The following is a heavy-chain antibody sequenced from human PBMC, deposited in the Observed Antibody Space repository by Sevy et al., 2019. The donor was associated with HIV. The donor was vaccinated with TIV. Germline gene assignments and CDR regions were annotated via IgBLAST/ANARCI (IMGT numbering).Heavy chain of an antibody. Sequence: LGGSLRLSCAASGFSFSSYTMNWVRQAPGQGLEWVSSISGSSNYIYYADSLKGRFTISRDNAKNSLYLQMHSLRADDTAVYFCARPYGSGSWEAFDVWGQGTVVTVSS. CDR3: ARPYGSGSWEAFDV. J-gene: IGHJ3*01. CDR2: ISGSSNYI. D-gene: IGHD3-10*01. CDR1: GFSFSSYT. V-gene: IGHV3-21*01.